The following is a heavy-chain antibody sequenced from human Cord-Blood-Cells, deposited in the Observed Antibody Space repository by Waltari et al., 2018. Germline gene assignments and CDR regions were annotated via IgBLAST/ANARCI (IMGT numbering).Heavy chain of an antibody. J-gene: IGHJ5*02. CDR2: IYTSGST. V-gene: IGHV4-4*07. D-gene: IGHD3-10*01. CDR3: ARGITMVRGVTGWFDP. CDR1: GGSISSSH. Sequence: QVQLQESGPGLVKPSETLSLTCAVSGGSISSSHRSWIRPPAGKGLEGIGRIYTSGSTNYNPSLKSRVTMSVDTSKNQFSLKLSSVTAADTAVYYCARGITMVRGVTGWFDPWGQGTLVTVSS.